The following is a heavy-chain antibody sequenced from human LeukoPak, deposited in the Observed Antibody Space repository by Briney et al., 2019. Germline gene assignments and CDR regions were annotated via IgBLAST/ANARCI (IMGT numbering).Heavy chain of an antibody. V-gene: IGHV3-9*01. D-gene: IGHD6-13*01. CDR2: ISWNSGSI. CDR1: GFTFDDYA. CDR3: AKSLAAAVPYYFDY. Sequence: PGRSLRLSCAASGFTFDDYAMHWVRQAPGKGLEWVSGISWNSGSIGYADSVKGRFTISRDNAKNSLYLQMNSLRAEDTALYYCAKSLAAAVPYYFDYWGQGTLVTVSS. J-gene: IGHJ4*02.